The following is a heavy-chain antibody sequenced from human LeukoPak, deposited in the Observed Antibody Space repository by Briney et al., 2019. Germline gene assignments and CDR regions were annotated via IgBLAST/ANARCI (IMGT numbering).Heavy chain of an antibody. J-gene: IGHJ4*02. D-gene: IGHD5-12*01. CDR2: IYYSGST. Sequence: KTSQTLSLTCTVSGGSISSGGYYWSWIRQHPGKGLEWIGYIYYSGSTYYNPSLKSRVTISVDTSKNQFSLKLSSVTAADTAVYYCARGFGYSGYDPNYYFDYWGQGTLVTVSS. V-gene: IGHV4-31*03. CDR3: ARGFGYSGYDPNYYFDY. CDR1: GGSISSGGYY.